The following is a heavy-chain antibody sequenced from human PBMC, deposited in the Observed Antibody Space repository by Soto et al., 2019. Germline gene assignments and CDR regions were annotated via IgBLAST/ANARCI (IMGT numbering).Heavy chain of an antibody. CDR3: AKGFIVVVTAIRPDDNFDV. Sequence: QTGGSLRLCCEASGFTFNTYAMNWVRQAPGYGLECVASISGSGGTISYADSVKGRFTTSRDTSKNTLYLQMSSLSAEDTAVYYCAKGFIVVVTAIRPDDNFDVWGQGTRVTVSS. J-gene: IGHJ3*01. CDR1: GFTFNTYA. D-gene: IGHD2-21*02. CDR2: ISGSGGTI. V-gene: IGHV3-23*01.